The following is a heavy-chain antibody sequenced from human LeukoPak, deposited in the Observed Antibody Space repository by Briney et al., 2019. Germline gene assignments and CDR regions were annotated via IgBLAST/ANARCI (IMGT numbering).Heavy chain of an antibody. J-gene: IGHJ4*02. CDR2: ISPSGDTT. CDR3: ARDGGRHILQTYYFDY. Sequence: PGGTLRLSCAASGFTFSNHGMNWVRQAPGKGLEWVSGISPSGDTTYYADSVKGRFTISRDNSKNTLYLQMNSLRAEDTAVYYCARDGGRHILQTYYFDYWGQGTLVTVSS. V-gene: IGHV3-23*01. CDR1: GFTFSNHG. D-gene: IGHD3-16*01.